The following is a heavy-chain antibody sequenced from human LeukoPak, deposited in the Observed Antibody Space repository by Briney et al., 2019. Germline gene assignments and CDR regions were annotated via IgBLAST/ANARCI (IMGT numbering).Heavy chain of an antibody. J-gene: IGHJ3*02. D-gene: IGHD4-11*01. CDR3: ARDGFNYDSRNNDGFDI. CDR2: INPNSGDT. V-gene: IGHV1-2*02. CDR1: GYIFTGYY. Sequence: ASVKVSCKASGYIFTGYYMHWVRQAPGQGLEWMGWINPNSGDTNYAQKFQGRVTMTRDTSISTAYMELSRLRSDDTAVYYCARDGFNYDSRNNDGFDIWGQGAMVAVSS.